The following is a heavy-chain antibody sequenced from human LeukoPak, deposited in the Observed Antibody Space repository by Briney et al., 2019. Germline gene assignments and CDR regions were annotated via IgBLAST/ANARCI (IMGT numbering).Heavy chain of an antibody. CDR2: IKEDGTRK. CDR3: SRSAYYDGSGNYYDY. CDR1: GFTFSSHW. D-gene: IGHD3-22*01. V-gene: IGHV3-7*01. Sequence: GGSLRFSCAASGFTFSSHWMTWVRQAPGKGLEWVANIKEDGTRKNYMDSVKGRFTISRDNAKNTLYLQMNGLRAEDTAVYYCSRSAYYDGSGNYYDYWGQGTLVTVSS. J-gene: IGHJ4*02.